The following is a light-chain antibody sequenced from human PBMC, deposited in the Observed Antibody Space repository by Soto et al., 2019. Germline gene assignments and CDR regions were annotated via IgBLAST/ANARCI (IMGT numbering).Light chain of an antibody. CDR1: QSVSSSY. CDR2: GAS. J-gene: IGKJ1*01. Sequence: EIVLTQSPGTLSLSPGERATLSCRASQSVSSSYLAWYQQKPGQAPRLLIYGASSRATGIPDRFSGSGPGKVLTFTISRLEPEDFAVYYCQQYGSSPGTFGQGTKVEIK. CDR3: QQYGSSPGT. V-gene: IGKV3-20*01.